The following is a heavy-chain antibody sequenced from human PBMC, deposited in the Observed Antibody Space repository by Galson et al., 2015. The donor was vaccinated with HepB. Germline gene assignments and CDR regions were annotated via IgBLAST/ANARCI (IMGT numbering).Heavy chain of an antibody. J-gene: IGHJ3*01. Sequence: SVKVSCKASGYTFTGYYMHWVRQAPGQGLEWMGWINPNSGGTNYAQKFQGWVTMTRDTSISTAYMELSRLRSDDTAMYYCARHFIAAAGPLGWGQGTMVTVSS. V-gene: IGHV1-2*04. CDR3: ARHFIAAAGPLG. D-gene: IGHD6-13*01. CDR1: GYTFTGYY. CDR2: INPNSGGT.